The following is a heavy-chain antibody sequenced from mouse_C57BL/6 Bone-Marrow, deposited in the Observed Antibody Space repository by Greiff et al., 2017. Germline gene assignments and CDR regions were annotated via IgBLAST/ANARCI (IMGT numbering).Heavy chain of an antibody. D-gene: IGHD1-1*01. Sequence: EVKVVESGGGLVKPGGSLKLSCAASGFTFSDYGMHWVRQAPEKGLEWVAYISRGSGTIYYADTVKGRFTISRDNAKNTRFLQMTSLRSEDTAMYYCARDYYGSSSWFAYWGQGTTLTVSA. V-gene: IGHV5-17*01. CDR3: ARDYYGSSSWFAY. J-gene: IGHJ3*01. CDR1: GFTFSDYG. CDR2: ISRGSGTI.